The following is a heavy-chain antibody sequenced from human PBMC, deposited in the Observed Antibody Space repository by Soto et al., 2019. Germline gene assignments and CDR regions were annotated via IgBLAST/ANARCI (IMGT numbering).Heavy chain of an antibody. CDR3: ARARGTATRPPYSENDY. Sequence: PSETLSLTCTVSGGSISSYYWSWIRQPPGKGLEWIGYIYYSGSTNYNPSLKSRVTISVETSKNQFSLMLSSVTAADTAVYYCARARGTATRPPYSENDYWGQGTLVTVSS. D-gene: IGHD1-26*01. CDR2: IYYSGST. J-gene: IGHJ4*02. CDR1: GGSISSYY. V-gene: IGHV4-59*01.